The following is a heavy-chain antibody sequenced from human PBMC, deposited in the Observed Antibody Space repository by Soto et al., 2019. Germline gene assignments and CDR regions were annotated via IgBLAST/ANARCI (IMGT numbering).Heavy chain of an antibody. J-gene: IGHJ4*02. D-gene: IGHD4-17*01. V-gene: IGHV4-59*08. CDR2: IYYSGST. Sequence: PSETLSLTCTVSGGSISSYYWSWIRQPPGKGLEWIGYIYYSGSTNYNPSLKSRVTISVASSKNKFSLKLSPVTAADTAVYYCARRYGVYFDYWGQGTLVTVSS. CDR1: GGSISSYY. CDR3: ARRYGVYFDY.